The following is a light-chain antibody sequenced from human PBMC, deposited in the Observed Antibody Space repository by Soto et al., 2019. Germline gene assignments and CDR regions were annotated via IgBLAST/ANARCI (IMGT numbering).Light chain of an antibody. CDR3: CSYAGRSTWV. CDR2: EGS. Sequence: QSALTQPASVSGSPGQSITISCTGTSSDVGSYNLVSWYQQHPGKAPKLMIYEGSQRPSGVSHRFSGSKSGNTASLTISGLQAEDDADYYCCSYAGRSTWVFGGGTKLTVL. V-gene: IGLV2-23*01. J-gene: IGLJ3*02. CDR1: SSDVGSYNL.